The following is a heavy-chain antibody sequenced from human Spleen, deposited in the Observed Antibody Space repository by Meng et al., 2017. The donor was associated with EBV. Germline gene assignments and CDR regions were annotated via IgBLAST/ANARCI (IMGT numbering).Heavy chain of an antibody. Sequence: LVEAGGGLVKPGGSLRLSCAASGFTFSSYSMNWVRQAPGKGLEWVSSISSSSSYIYYADSVKGRFTISRDNAKNSLYLQMNSLRAEDTAVYYCARGGSSGWYEFDYWGQGTLVTVSS. D-gene: IGHD6-19*01. CDR1: GFTFSSYS. CDR3: ARGGSSGWYEFDY. J-gene: IGHJ4*02. CDR2: ISSSSSYI. V-gene: IGHV3-21*01.